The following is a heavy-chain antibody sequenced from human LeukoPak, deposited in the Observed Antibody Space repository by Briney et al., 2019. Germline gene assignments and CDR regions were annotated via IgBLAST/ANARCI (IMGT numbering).Heavy chain of an antibody. Sequence: GGSLRLSCATSGFSFSSYAMNWVRQAPGKGLEWVSYISSSGSTIYYADSVKGRFTISRDNAKNSLYLQMNSLRAEDTAVYYCAELGITMIGGVWGKGTTVTISS. CDR1: GFSFSSYA. J-gene: IGHJ6*04. V-gene: IGHV3-48*03. D-gene: IGHD3-10*02. CDR3: AELGITMIGGV. CDR2: ISSSGSTI.